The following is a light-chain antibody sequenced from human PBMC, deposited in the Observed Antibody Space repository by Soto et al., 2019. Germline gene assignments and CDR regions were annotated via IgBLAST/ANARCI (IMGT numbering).Light chain of an antibody. V-gene: IGKV3-11*01. CDR3: QQRSNWPYT. J-gene: IGKJ2*01. CDR1: QSVSSY. Sequence: EIVLTQSPATMSLSPGERATLPCRASQSVSSYLAWYQQKPGQAPRRVIYDASNRATGIPARFSGSGSGTDFTLTISSLEPEDFAVYYCQQRSNWPYTFGQGTKLEIK. CDR2: DAS.